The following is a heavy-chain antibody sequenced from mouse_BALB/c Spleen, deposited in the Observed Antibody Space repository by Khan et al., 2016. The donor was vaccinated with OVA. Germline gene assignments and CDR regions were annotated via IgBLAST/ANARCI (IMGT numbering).Heavy chain of an antibody. CDR2: IRYSGGT. CDR1: GYSITSGYA. CDR3: ARGNYYGYYFDY. V-gene: IGHV3-2*02. Sequence: VQLQQSGPGLVKPSQSLSLTCTVTGYSITSGYAWTWIRQFPGNKLEWMGYIRYSGGTSYNPSLNSRISITRETSKNQFFLQLNSVTTEDTATYYCARGNYYGYYFDYWGQGTTLTGSS. J-gene: IGHJ2*01. D-gene: IGHD1-1*01.